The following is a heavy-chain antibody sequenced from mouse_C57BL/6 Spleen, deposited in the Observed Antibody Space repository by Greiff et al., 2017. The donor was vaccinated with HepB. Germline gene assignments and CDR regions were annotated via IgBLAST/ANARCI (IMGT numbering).Heavy chain of an antibody. CDR1: GYTFTDYY. Sequence: EVQLQQSGPELVKPGASVKISCKASGYTFTDYYMNWVKQSHGKGLEWIGDINPNNGGTSYNQKFKGKATLTVDKSSSTAYMELRSRTSEDSAVYYCARTEVWLRQGAMDYWGQGTSVTVSS. J-gene: IGHJ4*01. V-gene: IGHV1-26*01. D-gene: IGHD2-2*01. CDR2: INPNNGGT. CDR3: ARTEVWLRQGAMDY.